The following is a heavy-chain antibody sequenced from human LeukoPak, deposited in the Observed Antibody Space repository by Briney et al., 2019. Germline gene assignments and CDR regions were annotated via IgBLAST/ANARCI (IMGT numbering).Heavy chain of an antibody. D-gene: IGHD3-3*01. CDR3: AREKKTEWTTGAFDM. CDR2: IIPILGIA. J-gene: IGHJ3*02. V-gene: IGHV1-69*04. CDR1: GGTFSSYA. Sequence: GASVKVSCKASGGTFSSYAISWVRQAPGQGLEWTGRIIPILGIANYAQKFQGRVTITADESTSTAYMELSSLRSEDTAVYYCAREKKTEWTTGAFDMWGQGTLVIVSS.